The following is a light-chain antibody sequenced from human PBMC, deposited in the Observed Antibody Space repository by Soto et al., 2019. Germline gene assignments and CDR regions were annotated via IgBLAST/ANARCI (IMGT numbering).Light chain of an antibody. V-gene: IGKV3-20*01. J-gene: IGKJ5*01. CDR1: QSVSSNDLAY. Sequence: EIVLTQSPGILSLSPGERATLSCRASQSVSSNDLAYLAWYQQKPGQAPRLLIYGASNRATGIPDRFSGSGSGTDFTLTISRLEPEDFAVYYWHHDSSSPSITSGPGTRLEI. CDR2: GAS. CDR3: HHDSSSPSIT.